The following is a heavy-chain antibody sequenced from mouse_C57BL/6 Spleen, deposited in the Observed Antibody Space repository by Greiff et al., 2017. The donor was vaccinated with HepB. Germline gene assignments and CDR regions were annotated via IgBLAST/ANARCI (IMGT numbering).Heavy chain of an antibody. V-gene: IGHV1-52*01. J-gene: IGHJ2*01. D-gene: IGHD2-5*01. CDR2: IDPSDSET. Sequence: QVQLKQPGAELVRPGSSVKLSCKASGYTFTSYWMHWVKQRPIQGLEWIGNIDPSDSETHYNQKFKDKATLTVDKSSSTAYMQLSSLTSEDSAVYYCARSDYYSNYVGYWGQGTTLTVSS. CDR1: GYTFTSYW. CDR3: ARSDYYSNYVGY.